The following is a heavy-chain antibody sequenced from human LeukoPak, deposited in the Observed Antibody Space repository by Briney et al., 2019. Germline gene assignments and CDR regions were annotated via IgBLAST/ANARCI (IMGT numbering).Heavy chain of an antibody. Sequence: GGSLRLSCVASGFSFSSYHMSWVRQAPGKGLGCVAHIFPDGHQESCDASVRGRFTVSKDNAKNSVFLQMNSLRVEDTAIYYCARWRWQQSEFDLWGQGALVTVSS. J-gene: IGHJ4*02. D-gene: IGHD5-24*01. CDR2: IFPDGHQE. CDR3: ARWRWQQSEFDL. V-gene: IGHV3-7*01. CDR1: GFSFSSYH.